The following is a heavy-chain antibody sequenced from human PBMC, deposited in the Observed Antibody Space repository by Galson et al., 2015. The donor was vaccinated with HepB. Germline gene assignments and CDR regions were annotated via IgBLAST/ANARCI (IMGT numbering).Heavy chain of an antibody. CDR3: AWSIAVAGGYFDY. D-gene: IGHD6-19*01. J-gene: IGHJ4*02. CDR1: GYTFASYG. CDR2: ISAYNGNT. V-gene: IGHV1-18*04. Sequence: SVKVSCKASGYTFASYGISWVRQAPGQGLEWMGWISAYNGNTNYAQKLQGRVTMTTDTSTSTAYIELRSLRSDDTAVYYCAWSIAVAGGYFDYWGQGTLVTVSS.